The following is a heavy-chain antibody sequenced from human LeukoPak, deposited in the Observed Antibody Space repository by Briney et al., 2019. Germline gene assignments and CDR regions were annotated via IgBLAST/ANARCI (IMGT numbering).Heavy chain of an antibody. J-gene: IGHJ4*02. Sequence: RTGGSLRLSCAASGFTFSSYAMSWVRQAPGKGREWVSAISGSGGSTYHADSVKGRFTISRDNSKNTLYLQMNSLRAEDTAVYYCAKDLHYYDSSGLDYWGQGTLVTVSS. CDR2: ISGSGGST. CDR1: GFTFSSYA. D-gene: IGHD3-22*01. V-gene: IGHV3-23*01. CDR3: AKDLHYYDSSGLDY.